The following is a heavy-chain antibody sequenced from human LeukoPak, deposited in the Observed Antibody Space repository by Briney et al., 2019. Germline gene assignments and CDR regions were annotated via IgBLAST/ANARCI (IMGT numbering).Heavy chain of an antibody. V-gene: IGHV3-73*01. Sequence: HSGGSLRLSCAASGFTFTDHVIHWVRQASGKGLEWIGRIRSKANSYATAYAASVKGRFTISRDDAKNTAYLQMDSLKTEDTAVYYCTSPQADSGATYFRHWGQGTLVTVSS. CDR3: TSPQADSGATYFRH. CDR2: IRSKANSYAT. CDR1: GFTFTDHV. D-gene: IGHD6-19*01. J-gene: IGHJ1*01.